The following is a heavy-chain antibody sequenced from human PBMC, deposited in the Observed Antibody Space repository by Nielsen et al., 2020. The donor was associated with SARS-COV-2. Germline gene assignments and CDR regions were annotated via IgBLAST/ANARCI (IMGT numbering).Heavy chain of an antibody. CDR3: ARGDLVVVPSPLLGLGPIFYYFYLDV. CDR1: GDSVSSHDW. CDR2: VSHSGST. D-gene: IGHD2-2*01. Sequence: SETLSLTYAVSGDSVSSHDWWTWVRPSPGKGLEWIGEVSHSGSTKYNPSLKSRVTLSMDKSKNQFSLRLTSVSAADTAVYFCARGDLVVVPSPLLGLGPIFYYFYLDVWGKGTTVIVSS. J-gene: IGHJ6*03. V-gene: IGHV4-4*02.